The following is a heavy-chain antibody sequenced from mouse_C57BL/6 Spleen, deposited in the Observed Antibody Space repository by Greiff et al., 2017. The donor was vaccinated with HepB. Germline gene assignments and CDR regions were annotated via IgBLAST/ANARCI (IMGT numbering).Heavy chain of an antibody. CDR2: IDPSDSYT. Sequence: QVQPQQPGAELVKPGASVKLSCKASGYTFTSYWMQWVKQRPGQGLEWIGEIDPSDSYTNYNQKFKGKATLTVDTSSSTAYMQLSSLTSEDSAVYYRARYDYGSEGFAYWGQGTLVTVSA. D-gene: IGHD1-1*01. V-gene: IGHV1-50*01. J-gene: IGHJ3*01. CDR1: GYTFTSYW. CDR3: ARYDYGSEGFAY.